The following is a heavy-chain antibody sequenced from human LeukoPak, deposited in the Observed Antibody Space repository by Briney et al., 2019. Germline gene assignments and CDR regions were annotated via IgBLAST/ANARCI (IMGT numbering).Heavy chain of an antibody. CDR1: GFTFSSYW. V-gene: IGHV3-74*01. Sequence: GGSLRLSCAASGFTFSSYWMHWVRQAPGKGLVWVSRINSDGSSTSYADSVKGRFTISRDNAKNTLYLQMNSLRAEDTAVYYCGREEPARLVSAGFDYWGQGTLVTVSS. D-gene: IGHD1-14*01. CDR2: INSDGSST. CDR3: GREEPARLVSAGFDY. J-gene: IGHJ4*02.